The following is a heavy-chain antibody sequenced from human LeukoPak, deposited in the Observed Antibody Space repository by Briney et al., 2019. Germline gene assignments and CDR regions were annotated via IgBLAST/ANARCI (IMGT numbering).Heavy chain of an antibody. V-gene: IGHV3-33*06. CDR1: GFTFDKYG. D-gene: IGHD2-2*01. CDR2: IWHDGSRT. CDR3: AKDTDPMDY. J-gene: IGHJ4*02. Sequence: GGSLRLSCATSGFTFDKYGIHWVRQAPGKGLEWVAVIWHDGSRTHYADSLKGRFTISRDNSKNTLYLQMNSLRAEDTAVYYCAKDTDPMDYWGQGTLVTVSS.